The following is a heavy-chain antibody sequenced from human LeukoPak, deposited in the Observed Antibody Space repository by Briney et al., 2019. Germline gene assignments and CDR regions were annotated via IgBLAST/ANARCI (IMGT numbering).Heavy chain of an antibody. CDR3: AKGGATPAAGDAFDI. CDR1: GFTFSSYG. CDR2: ISYDGSNK. V-gene: IGHV3-30*18. D-gene: IGHD6-13*01. J-gene: IGHJ3*02. Sequence: TGGSLRLSCAASGFTFSSYGMHWVRQAPGKGLEWVAVISYDGSNKYYADSVKGRFTISRDNSKNTLYLQMNSLRAEDTAVYYCAKGGATPAAGDAFDIWGQGTMVTVSS.